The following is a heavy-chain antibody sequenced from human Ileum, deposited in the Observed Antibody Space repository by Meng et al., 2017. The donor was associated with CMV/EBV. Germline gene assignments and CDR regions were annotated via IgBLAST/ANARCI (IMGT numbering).Heavy chain of an antibody. CDR3: ARGDYAFDY. CDR1: GYIFTSNY. D-gene: IGHD4-17*01. V-gene: IGHV1-46*01. Sequence: QVWLEHSGAEVRKPGASVTVSCKASGYIFTSNYMHWVRQAPGQGLEWMGRINPSGGGTAYAQKFQGRVTISTDTSTSTVYMDLSSLRSEDTAVYFCARGDYAFDYWGQGALVTVSS. J-gene: IGHJ4*02. CDR2: INPSGGGT.